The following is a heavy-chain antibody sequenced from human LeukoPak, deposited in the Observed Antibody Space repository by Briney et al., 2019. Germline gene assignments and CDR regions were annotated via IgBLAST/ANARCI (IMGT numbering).Heavy chain of an antibody. J-gene: IGHJ6*03. D-gene: IGHD3-22*01. CDR3: ARDHYYDSSGYYFDYYYYYMDV. CDR1: GGSISSYY. V-gene: IGHV4-59*01. Sequence: PSETLSLTCTVSGGSISSYYWSWIRQPPGKGPEWIGYIYYSGGTNYNPSLKSRVTISVDTSKNQFSLKLSSVTAADTAVYYCARDHYYDSSGYYFDYYYYYMDVWGKGTTVTVSS. CDR2: IYYSGGT.